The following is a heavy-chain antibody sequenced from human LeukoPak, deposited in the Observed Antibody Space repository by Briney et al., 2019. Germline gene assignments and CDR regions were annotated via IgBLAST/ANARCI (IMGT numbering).Heavy chain of an antibody. CDR1: GGSFSGYY. D-gene: IGHD3-10*01. CDR2: INHSGST. V-gene: IGHV4-34*01. CDR3: ARGRSGYYGSGLEAYYYYYYMDV. Sequence: SETLSLTCAVYGGSFSGYYWSWIRQPPGKGLEWIGEINHSGSTNYNPSLKSRVTISVDTSKNQFSLKLSSVTAADTAVYYCARGRSGYYGSGLEAYYYYYYMDVWGKGTTVTISS. J-gene: IGHJ6*03.